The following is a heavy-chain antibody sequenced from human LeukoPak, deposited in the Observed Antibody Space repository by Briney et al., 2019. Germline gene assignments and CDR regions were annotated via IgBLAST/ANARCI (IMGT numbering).Heavy chain of an antibody. D-gene: IGHD3-22*01. J-gene: IGHJ3*02. CDR3: ARDLVYYDNSGLRWDDTFDI. CDR2: ISAYNGNT. Sequence: GESLKISCKASGYTFTSYGISWVRQAPGQGLEWMGWISAYNGNTNYAQKLQGRVTMTTDTSTSTAYMELRSLRSDDTAMYYCARDLVYYDNSGLRWDDTFDIWGQGTVVTVSS. V-gene: IGHV1-18*01. CDR1: GYTFTSYG.